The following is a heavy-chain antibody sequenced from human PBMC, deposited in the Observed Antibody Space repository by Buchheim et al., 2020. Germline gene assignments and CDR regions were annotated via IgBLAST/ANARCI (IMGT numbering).Heavy chain of an antibody. CDR2: FYAGGGT. CDR1: AFTVSSTY. D-gene: IGHD2-21*01. CDR3: ARRVAGAYDY. Sequence: EMQLVESGGGLVQPGGSLRLSCAASAFTVSSTYMSWVRQAPGKGLEWVSIFYAGGGTYYADSVKGRFTISRDNSRNTLFLQMNSLRTEDTAVYYCARRVAGAYDYWGQGTL. J-gene: IGHJ4*02. V-gene: IGHV3-66*02.